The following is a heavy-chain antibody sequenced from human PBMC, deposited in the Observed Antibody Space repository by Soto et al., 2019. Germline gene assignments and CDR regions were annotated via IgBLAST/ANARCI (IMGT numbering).Heavy chain of an antibody. Sequence: ASVKVSCKASGYTFTGYYMHWVRQAPGQGLEWMGWINPNSGGTNYAQKFQGWVTMTRDTSISTAYMELSRLRSDDTAVYYCAREGCGGGGSCFGMDVWGQGTTVTVSS. CDR1: GYTFTGYY. CDR3: AREGCGGGGSCFGMDV. CDR2: INPNSGGT. D-gene: IGHD2-15*01. J-gene: IGHJ6*02. V-gene: IGHV1-2*04.